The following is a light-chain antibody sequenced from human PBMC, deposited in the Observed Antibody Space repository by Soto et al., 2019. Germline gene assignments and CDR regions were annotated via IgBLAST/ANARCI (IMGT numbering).Light chain of an antibody. Sequence: EIVMTQSPATLSVSPGERATLSCRASQSVSSNLAWYQQKPGQAPRLLIYGASTRATGVPARFSGSGSGTDFTLTISTLQSEDFAVYYGKNYNNWPPGPFGQGTRWKSN. V-gene: IGKV3-15*01. CDR2: GAS. J-gene: IGKJ1*01. CDR3: KNYNNWPPGP. CDR1: QSVSSN.